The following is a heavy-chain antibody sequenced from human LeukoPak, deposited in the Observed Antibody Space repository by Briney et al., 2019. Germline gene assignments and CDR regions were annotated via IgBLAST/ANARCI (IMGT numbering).Heavy chain of an antibody. D-gene: IGHD3-3*01. Sequence: GASVKVSCKASGGTFSSYAINWVRQAPGQGLEWMGGIIPIFGTANYAQKFQGRVTITADESTSTAYMELSSLRSEDTAVYYCARDLYDFWSGSGYWGQGTLVTVSS. CDR2: IIPIFGTA. CDR1: GGTFSSYA. V-gene: IGHV1-69*13. J-gene: IGHJ4*02. CDR3: ARDLYDFWSGSGY.